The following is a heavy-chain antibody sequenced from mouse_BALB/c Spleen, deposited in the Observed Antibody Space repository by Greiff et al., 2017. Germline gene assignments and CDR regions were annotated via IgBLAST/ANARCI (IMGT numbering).Heavy chain of an antibody. J-gene: IGHJ3*01. CDR2: ISSGGSYT. CDR3: ARHVSSGFAY. Sequence: EVQLVESGGDLVKPGGPLKLSCAASGFTFSSYGMSWVRQTPDKRLEWVATISSGGSYTYYPDSVKGRFTISRDNAKNTLYLQMSSLKSEDTAMYYCARHVSSGFAYWGQGTLVTVSA. CDR1: GFTFSSYG. V-gene: IGHV5-6*01. D-gene: IGHD3-1*01.